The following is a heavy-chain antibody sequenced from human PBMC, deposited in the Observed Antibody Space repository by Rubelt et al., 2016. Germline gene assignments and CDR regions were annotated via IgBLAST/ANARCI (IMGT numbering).Heavy chain of an antibody. D-gene: IGHD5-12*01. J-gene: IGHJ6*03. CDR1: GFTVSTNY. CDR3: AKDVSGYDLSNYYYYYMDV. V-gene: IGHV3-53*01. CDR2: LYSGGST. Sequence: EVHLVESGGGLIQPGGSLRLSCAASGFTVSTNYMSWVRQAPGKGLEWVSVLYSGGSTYYADSVKGRFTISRDNSKNTLYRQMNSLGAEDTAVYYCAKDVSGYDLSNYYYYYMDVWGKGTTVTVSS.